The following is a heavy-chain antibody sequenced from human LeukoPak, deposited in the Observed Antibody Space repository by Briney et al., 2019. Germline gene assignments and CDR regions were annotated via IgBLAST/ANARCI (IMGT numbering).Heavy chain of an antibody. CDR3: ARRRYYDGSGYLE. J-gene: IGHJ1*01. CDR1: GDSVSRSDSY. CDR2: IYHSGRT. V-gene: IGHV4-39*01. D-gene: IGHD3-22*01. Sequence: SETLSLTCSVSGDSVSRSDSYWDWLRQPPGTGLEWIGTIYHSGRTYYSPSLKSRVTMSVDPSNSQFSLNLRSVTAADTAVYYCARRRYYDGSGYLEWGQGTLLSVSS.